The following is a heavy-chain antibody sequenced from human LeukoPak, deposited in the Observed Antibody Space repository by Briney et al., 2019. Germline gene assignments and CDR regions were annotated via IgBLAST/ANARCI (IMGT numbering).Heavy chain of an antibody. CDR1: GYTFTSFG. CDR2: IGAYNGDT. V-gene: IGHV1-18*04. CDR3: TRDHCRGDNCPSFDY. J-gene: IGHJ4*02. D-gene: IGHD2-15*01. Sequence: ASVSVSCKPSGYTFTSFGISWVRQAPGQGLEWMGWIGAYNGDTNYAQKFQGRVTMTTDTSTSTAYMDLRSLRSDDTAVYYCTRDHCRGDNCPSFDYWGQGTLVTVSS.